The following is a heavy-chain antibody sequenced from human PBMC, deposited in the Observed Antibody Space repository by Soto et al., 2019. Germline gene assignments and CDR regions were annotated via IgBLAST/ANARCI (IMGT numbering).Heavy chain of an antibody. CDR1: GGSISSYY. CDR2: IYYSGST. Sequence: SETLSLTCTVSGGSISSYYWSWIRQPPGKGLEWIGYIYYSGSTNYNPSLKSRVTISVDTSKNQFSLKLSSVTAADTAVYYCARVGYYYGSGSYYTEFSPGWFDPWGHGTLVPVSS. V-gene: IGHV4-59*01. D-gene: IGHD3-10*01. CDR3: ARVGYYYGSGSYYTEFSPGWFDP. J-gene: IGHJ5*02.